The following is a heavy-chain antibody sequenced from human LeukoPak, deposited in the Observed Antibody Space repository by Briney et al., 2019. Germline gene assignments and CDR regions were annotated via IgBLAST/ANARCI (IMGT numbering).Heavy chain of an antibody. CDR3: ARADGYNSAHTDY. CDR1: GYTFTGYY. Sequence: ASVKVSCKASGYTFTGYYMHWVRQAPGQGLEWMGWINPNSGGTNYAQKFQGRVTMTRDTSISTAYMGLSRLRSDDTAVYYCARADGYNSAHTDYWGQGTLVTVSS. CDR2: INPNSGGT. D-gene: IGHD5-12*01. J-gene: IGHJ4*02. V-gene: IGHV1-2*02.